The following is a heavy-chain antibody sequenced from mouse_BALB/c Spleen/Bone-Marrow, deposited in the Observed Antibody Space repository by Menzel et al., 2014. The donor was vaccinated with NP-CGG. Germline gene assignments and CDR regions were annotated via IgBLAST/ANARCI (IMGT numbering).Heavy chain of an antibody. Sequence: EVMLVESGGGLVQPGGSLKLSCAASGFDFSRYWMCWVRQAPGKGLEWIGEINPDSSTINYTPSLKDKFIISRDNAKNTLYLQMCKVRSEDTALYYCARVHYYGYEAYWGQGTLVTVSA. V-gene: IGHV4-1*02. CDR2: INPDSSTI. CDR3: ARVHYYGYEAY. D-gene: IGHD1-2*01. CDR1: GFDFSRYW. J-gene: IGHJ3*01.